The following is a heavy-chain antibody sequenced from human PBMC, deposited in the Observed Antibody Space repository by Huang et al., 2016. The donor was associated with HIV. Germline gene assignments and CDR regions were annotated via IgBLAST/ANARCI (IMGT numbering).Heavy chain of an antibody. J-gene: IGHJ3*02. V-gene: IGHV1-69*01. CDR2: FIPISATT. CDR1: GGPFDSFA. Sequence: QVQLVQSGAEVKKPGSSVKVSCKASGGPFDSFAINWVRQAPGQGLGWMGGFIPISATTTYAQQVQARMTIIVDESTATTSMELRGLTSEDTAVFYCARGNALDIWGQGTMVTVS. CDR3: ARGNALDI.